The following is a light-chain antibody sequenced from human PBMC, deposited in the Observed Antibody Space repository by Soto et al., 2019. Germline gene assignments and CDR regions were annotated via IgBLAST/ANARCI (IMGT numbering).Light chain of an antibody. Sequence: EVVMTQSPATLSVSPGERATLSCRASQSVSTNLAWYQQKPGQAPRLLIYGASTRATGISARFSASGSGTEFTLTISSLQSEDFALYYCQQYNNWPPITFGQGTRLEI. J-gene: IGKJ5*01. V-gene: IGKV3-15*01. CDR1: QSVSTN. CDR2: GAS. CDR3: QQYNNWPPIT.